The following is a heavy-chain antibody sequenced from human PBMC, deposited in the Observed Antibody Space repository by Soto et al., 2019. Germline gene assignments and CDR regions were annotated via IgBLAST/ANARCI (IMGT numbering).Heavy chain of an antibody. CDR1: GSSISGYH. CDR3: ARRCGQFCSGGTCYLYFDP. CDR2: VYDSGNS. D-gene: IGHD2-15*01. Sequence: SETLSLTCTVSGSSISGYHWSWIRQPPGMGLEWIGNVYDSGNSNYNPSLKSRVTISADTSKNQFSLKLSTVTAADTAVYYCARRCGQFCSGGTCYLYFDPWGQGTLVTVSS. J-gene: IGHJ5*02. V-gene: IGHV4-59*08.